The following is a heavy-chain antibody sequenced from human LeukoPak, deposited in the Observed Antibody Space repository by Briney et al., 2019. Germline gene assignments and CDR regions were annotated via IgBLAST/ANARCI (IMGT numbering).Heavy chain of an antibody. CDR3: VRGYSFGPYGMDV. D-gene: IGHD2-15*01. V-gene: IGHV3-64D*06. J-gene: IGHJ6*02. Sequence: GGSLRLSCSASGFSFSTYAMHWVRQAPGKGLEYVSGISSNGGNTYYADSVKGRFTISRDNSKNTLYLQMSSLRGEDTAVYFCVRGYSFGPYGMDVWGQGTTVTVFS. CDR2: ISSNGGNT. CDR1: GFSFSTYA.